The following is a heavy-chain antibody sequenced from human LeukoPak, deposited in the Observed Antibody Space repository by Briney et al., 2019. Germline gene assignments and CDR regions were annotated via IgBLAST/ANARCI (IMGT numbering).Heavy chain of an antibody. D-gene: IGHD3-10*01. CDR1: GGSISSGSYY. Sequence: SETLSLTCTVSGGSISSGSYYWSWIRQPAGKGLEWIGHIYTSGSTNYNPSLKSRVTISVDTSKNQFSLKLSSVTAADTAVYYCAREDYYGSGSYWGQGTLVTVSS. V-gene: IGHV4-61*09. J-gene: IGHJ4*02. CDR2: IYTSGST. CDR3: AREDYYGSGSY.